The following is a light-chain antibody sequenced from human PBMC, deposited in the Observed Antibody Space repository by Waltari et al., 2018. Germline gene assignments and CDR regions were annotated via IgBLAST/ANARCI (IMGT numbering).Light chain of an antibody. CDR2: GTI. CDR3: QQYNNWPLT. Sequence: EVVMTPSPASLPVSPGESATLPCGASQSAGGDLAWYQQKPGQAPRLLIYGTITRPTGVSARFSGSGSGTEFTLTISRLQSEDFAVYYCQQYNNWPLTFGGGTKVEI. J-gene: IGKJ4*01. CDR1: QSAGGD. V-gene: IGKV3-15*01.